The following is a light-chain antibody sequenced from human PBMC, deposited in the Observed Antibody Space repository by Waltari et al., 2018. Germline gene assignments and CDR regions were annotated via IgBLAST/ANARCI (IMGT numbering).Light chain of an antibody. CDR3: SSYTSGASVDV. V-gene: IGLV2-14*01. J-gene: IGLJ1*01. Sequence: QSALTQPASVSGSPGQPLPITCPGTPGDLGCYTYVSWYQPYPGEAPKLIVYDVDNRPSGISDRFSGSKSGNTASLTISGLQTEDEADYYCSSYTSGASVDVFGTGTRVTVL. CDR1: PGDLGCYTY. CDR2: DVD.